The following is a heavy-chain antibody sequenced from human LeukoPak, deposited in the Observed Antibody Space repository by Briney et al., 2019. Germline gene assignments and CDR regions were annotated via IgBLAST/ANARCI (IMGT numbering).Heavy chain of an antibody. V-gene: IGHV4-39*01. Sequence: PSETLSLTCTVSGGSISSSSYYWGWIRQPPGKGLEWIGSIYYGGSTYYNPSLKSRVTISVDTSKNQFSLKLSSVTAADTAVYYCARHDSSGPDYWGQGTLVTVSS. CDR3: ARHDSSGPDY. CDR2: IYYGGST. D-gene: IGHD3-22*01. CDR1: GGSISSSSYY. J-gene: IGHJ4*02.